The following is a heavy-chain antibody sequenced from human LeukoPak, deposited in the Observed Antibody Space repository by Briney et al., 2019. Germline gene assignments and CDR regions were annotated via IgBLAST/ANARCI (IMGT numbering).Heavy chain of an antibody. CDR3: ARSGFWAYYDFWSGHHFDY. J-gene: IGHJ4*02. D-gene: IGHD3-3*01. CDR1: GGTFSSYA. CDR2: IIPIFGTA. V-gene: IGHV1-69*05. Sequence: GASVKVSCKASGGTFSSYAISWVRQAPGQGLEWMGGIIPIFGTANYAQKFQGRVTITTDESTSTAYMELSSLRSEDTAVYYCARSGFWAYYDFWSGHHFDYWGQGTLVTVSS.